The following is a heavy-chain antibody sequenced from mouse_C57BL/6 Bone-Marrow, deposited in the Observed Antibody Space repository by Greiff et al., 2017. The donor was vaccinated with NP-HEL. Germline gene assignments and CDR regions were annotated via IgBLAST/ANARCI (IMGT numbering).Heavy chain of an antibody. CDR2: IYPRSGNT. CDR1: GYTFTSYG. J-gene: IGHJ2*01. D-gene: IGHD1-1*02. Sequence: VQLQQSGAELARPGASVKLSCKASGYTFTSYGISWVKQRTGQGLEWIGEIYPRSGNTYYNEKFQGKATLTADKSSSTAYMELRSLTSEDSAVYFCAREDYGPYFDYWGQGTTLTVSS. V-gene: IGHV1-81*01. CDR3: AREDYGPYFDY.